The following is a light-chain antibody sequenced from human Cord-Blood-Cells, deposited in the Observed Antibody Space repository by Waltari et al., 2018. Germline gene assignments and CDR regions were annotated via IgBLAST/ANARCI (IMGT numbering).Light chain of an antibody. Sequence: DIVMTQSPDSLAVSLGERDTINCKPSPNVLYSTNNRNYLAWYQQKPGQPPKLLIYCASTRESGVPDRFSGSGSGTDFTLTISSLQAEDVAVYYCQQYYSTPFTFGPGTKVDIK. V-gene: IGKV4-1*01. J-gene: IGKJ3*01. CDR2: CAS. CDR1: PNVLYSTNNRNY. CDR3: QQYYSTPFT.